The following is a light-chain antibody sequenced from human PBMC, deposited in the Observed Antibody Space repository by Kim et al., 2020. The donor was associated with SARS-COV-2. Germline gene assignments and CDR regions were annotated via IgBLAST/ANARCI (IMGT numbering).Light chain of an antibody. J-gene: IGKJ1*01. Sequence: VSLGAGATLSCRASQSIDRDLAWYQQKPGQPPRLLIYDSSTRAPGIPARFRGSGSGTEFTLTINSLQSEDLAVYYCQHYNAWPPWTFGRGTKLEI. CDR1: QSIDRD. V-gene: IGKV3-15*01. CDR3: QHYNAWPPWT. CDR2: DSS.